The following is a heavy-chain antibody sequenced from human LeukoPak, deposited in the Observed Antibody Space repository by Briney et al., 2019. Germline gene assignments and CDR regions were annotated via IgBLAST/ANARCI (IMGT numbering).Heavy chain of an antibody. CDR1: GYSFTNYW. J-gene: IGHJ3*02. CDR2: IYPGDSDI. Sequence: GESLKISCQGSGYSFTNYWIGWVRQMPGKGLEWVGIIYPGDSDIRHSPSFQGQVTISADKSTNTAYLQWSSLKASDTAMYYCATRRTQYSSTLGAFDIWGQGTMVTVSS. V-gene: IGHV5-51*01. CDR3: ATRRTQYSSTLGAFDI. D-gene: IGHD6-13*01.